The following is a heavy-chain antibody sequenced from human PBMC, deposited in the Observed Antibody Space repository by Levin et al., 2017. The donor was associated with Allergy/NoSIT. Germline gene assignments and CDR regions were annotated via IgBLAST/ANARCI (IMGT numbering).Heavy chain of an antibody. CDR2: IYYSGST. Sequence: SQTLSLTCTVSGGSISSNYWSWIRQPPGKGLEWIGYIYYSGSTNYNPSLKSRVTISVDTSKNQFSLKLSSVTAADTAVYYCARLLAVAGTRATAPYYYHGIDVWGQGTTVTVSS. V-gene: IGHV4-59*01. D-gene: IGHD6-19*01. J-gene: IGHJ6*02. CDR1: GGSISSNY. CDR3: ARLLAVAGTRATAPYYYHGIDV.